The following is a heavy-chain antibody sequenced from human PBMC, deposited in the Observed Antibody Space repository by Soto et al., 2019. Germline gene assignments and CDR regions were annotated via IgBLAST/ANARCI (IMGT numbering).Heavy chain of an antibody. J-gene: IGHJ4*02. Sequence: GGALRLSCAASGFTFSDYYITWIRQAPGKGLEWLSYISGSISFTNYADSVKGRFTISRDNAKNSLSLQMSSLRAEDTAVYYCARASSGYGYYFDSWGQGALVTVSS. D-gene: IGHD3-22*01. CDR1: GFTFSDYY. CDR3: ARASSGYGYYFDS. V-gene: IGHV3-11*05. CDR2: ISGSISFT.